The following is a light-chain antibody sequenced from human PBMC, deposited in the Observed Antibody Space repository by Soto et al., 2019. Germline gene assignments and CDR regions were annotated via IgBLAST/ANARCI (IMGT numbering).Light chain of an antibody. CDR1: QSVSSN. V-gene: IGKV3-15*01. Sequence: EIVMTRSPATLSVSPGERATLSCRASQSVSSNLAWYQQKPGQAPRLLIYGASTRATGIPARFSGSGSGTEFTLTISSLQSEYFAVYYCQQYNNWPPGTFGQGTKLEIK. CDR3: QQYNNWPPGT. CDR2: GAS. J-gene: IGKJ2*01.